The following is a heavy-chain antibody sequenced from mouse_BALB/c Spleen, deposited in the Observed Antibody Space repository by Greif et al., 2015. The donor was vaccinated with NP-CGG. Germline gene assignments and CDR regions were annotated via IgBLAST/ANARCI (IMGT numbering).Heavy chain of an antibody. V-gene: IGHV1-80*01. D-gene: IGHD2-1*01. CDR2: FYPGDGDT. J-gene: IGHJ2*01. CDR1: GYAFSSYW. CDR3: ARVGNYYFDY. Sequence: VMLVESGAELVRPGSSVKISCKASGYAFSSYWMNWVKQRPGQGLEWIGQFYPGDGDTNYNGKFKGRATLTADKSSSTAYMQLSSLTSEDSAVYFCARVGNYYFDYWGQGTTLTVSS.